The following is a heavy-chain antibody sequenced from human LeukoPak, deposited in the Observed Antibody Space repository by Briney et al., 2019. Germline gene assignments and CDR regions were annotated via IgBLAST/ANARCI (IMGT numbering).Heavy chain of an antibody. CDR2: IYYSGST. J-gene: IGHJ5*02. V-gene: IGHV4-59*08. CDR3: ARRLAYCGGDCYLGWFDP. D-gene: IGHD2-21*02. Sequence: SETLSLTCTVSGGSISSYYWSWIRQPPGKGLEWIGYIYYSGSTNYNPSLKSRVTISVDTSKNQFSLKLSSVTAADTAVYYRARRLAYCGGDCYLGWFDPWGQGTLVTVSS. CDR1: GGSISSYY.